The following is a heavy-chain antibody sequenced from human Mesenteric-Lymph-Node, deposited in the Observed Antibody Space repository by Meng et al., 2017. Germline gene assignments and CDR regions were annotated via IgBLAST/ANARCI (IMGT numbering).Heavy chain of an antibody. D-gene: IGHD3-10*01. J-gene: IGHJ5*02. CDR3: ARLDGNTLVGGVIYAPSGWFDP. CDR2: ISTHNGDT. Sequence: ASVKVSCKASGYTFTSYYMHWVRQAPGQGLEWMGWISTHNGDTNYGQKVQGRVTMTTDTSTSTAYMELRNLRADDTAVYYCARLDGNTLVGGVIYAPSGWFDPWGQGTLVTVSS. CDR1: GYTFTSYY. V-gene: IGHV1-18*04.